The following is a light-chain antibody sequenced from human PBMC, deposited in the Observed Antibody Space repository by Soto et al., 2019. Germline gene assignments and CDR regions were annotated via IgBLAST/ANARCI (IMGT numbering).Light chain of an antibody. J-gene: IGKJ4*01. CDR3: QNYYRAPLT. V-gene: IGKV1-27*01. CDR2: AAS. CDR1: QDINTY. Sequence: DIQMTRSPSSLSASVGDRVTITCRASQDINTYLAWYQQKPGEGPKFLIYAASAVQSGVPSRFSGSGSGKDFTLTINGLQPEDVATYYCQNYYRAPLTFGGGTKVEIX.